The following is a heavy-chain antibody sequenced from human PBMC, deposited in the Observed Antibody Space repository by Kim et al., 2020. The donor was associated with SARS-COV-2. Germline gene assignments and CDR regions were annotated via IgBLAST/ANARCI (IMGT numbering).Heavy chain of an antibody. D-gene: IGHD3-22*01. J-gene: IGHJ4*01. V-gene: IGHV1-69*13. CDR3: ARGFKDNSGYYHYYFDY. Sequence: SVKVSCKASGDTFSSFALSWVRQAPGQGLELVGGIIPVFGSRIYAQKFQGRVTITADESTNTVYMELRSLRSEDTAVYFCARGFKDNSGYYHYYFDYWG. CDR1: GDTFSSFA. CDR2: IIPVFGSR.